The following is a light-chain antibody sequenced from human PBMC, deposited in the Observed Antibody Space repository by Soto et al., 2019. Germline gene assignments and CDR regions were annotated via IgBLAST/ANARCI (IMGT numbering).Light chain of an antibody. CDR2: KAS. CDR3: QQYNSYSWT. Sequence: PSTLSVSVGDRVTITCRASQTISSWLAWYQQKPGKAPKLLIYKASSLESGVPSRFSGSGSGTEFTLTISSLQPDDFATYYCQQYNSYSWTFGQGTKVDIK. CDR1: QTISSW. J-gene: IGKJ1*01. V-gene: IGKV1-5*03.